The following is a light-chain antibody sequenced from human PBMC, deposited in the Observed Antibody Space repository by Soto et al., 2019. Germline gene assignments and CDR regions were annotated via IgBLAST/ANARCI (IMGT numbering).Light chain of an antibody. Sequence: QSVLTQPPSVSAAPGQKVTISCSGSSSNIGSAYVSWYQQRPGTVPKIVMYEDYKRPSGIPDLFSGSKSGTSATLAITGLQTGDEADYYCATWDRSLTIGVFGGGTKLTVL. CDR1: SSNIGSAY. CDR3: ATWDRSLTIGV. J-gene: IGLJ3*02. CDR2: EDY. V-gene: IGLV1-51*01.